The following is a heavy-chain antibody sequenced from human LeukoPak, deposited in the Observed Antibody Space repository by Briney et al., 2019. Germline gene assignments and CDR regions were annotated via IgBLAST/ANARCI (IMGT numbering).Heavy chain of an antibody. D-gene: IGHD5-12*01. CDR2: IYHSGST. V-gene: IGHV4-34*01. CDR3: ARATREWLRSLSPFDY. CDR1: GGSFSGYY. Sequence: PSETLSLTCAVYGGSFSGYYWSWIRQPPGKGLEWIGEIYHSGSTNYNPSLKSRVTISVDKSKNQFSLKLSSVTAADTAVYYCARATREWLRSLSPFDYWGQGTLVTVSS. J-gene: IGHJ4*02.